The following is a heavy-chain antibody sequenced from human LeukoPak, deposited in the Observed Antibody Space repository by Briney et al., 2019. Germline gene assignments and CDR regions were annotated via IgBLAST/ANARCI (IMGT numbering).Heavy chain of an antibody. D-gene: IGHD3-3*01. V-gene: IGHV1-69*13. J-gene: IGHJ6*02. Sequence: ASVKVSCKASGGTFSSYAISWVRQAPGQGLEWMGGIIPIFGTANYAQKFQGRVTITADESTSTAYMELSSLRSEDTAVYYCAKDFIHATYYDFWSGYQPSNYGMDVWGQGTTVTVSS. CDR2: IIPIFGTA. CDR3: AKDFIHATYYDFWSGYQPSNYGMDV. CDR1: GGTFSSYA.